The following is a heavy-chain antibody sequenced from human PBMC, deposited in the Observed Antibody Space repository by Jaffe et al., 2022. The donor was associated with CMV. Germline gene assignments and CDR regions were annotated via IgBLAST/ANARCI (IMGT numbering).Heavy chain of an antibody. CDR3: ARSLEQWLAQFWYFDL. J-gene: IGHJ2*01. V-gene: IGHV4-59*01. CDR1: GGSISSYY. D-gene: IGHD6-19*01. Sequence: QVQLQESGPGLVKPSETLSLTCTVSGGSISSYYWSWIRQPPGKGLEWIGYIYYSGSTNYNPSLKSRVTISVDTSKNQFSLKLSSVTAADTAVYYCARSLEQWLAQFWYFDLWGRGTLVTVSS. CDR2: IYYSGST.